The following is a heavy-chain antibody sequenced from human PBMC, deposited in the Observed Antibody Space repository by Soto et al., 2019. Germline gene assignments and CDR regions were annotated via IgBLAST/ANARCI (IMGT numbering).Heavy chain of an antibody. D-gene: IGHD6-13*01. V-gene: IGHV1-69*13. CDR3: ARGTAPIWGSSWYEGSFDP. CDR1: GDMFSTYT. J-gene: IGHJ5*02. CDR2: IIPRSAKS. Sequence: ASVKVSCKASGDMFSTYTITWMRQAPGRGLEWVGGIIPRSAKSNYAQKFEGRVTITADESTSTAYMELSSLRSEDTAVYYCARGTAPIWGSSWYEGSFDPWGQGTLVTVSS.